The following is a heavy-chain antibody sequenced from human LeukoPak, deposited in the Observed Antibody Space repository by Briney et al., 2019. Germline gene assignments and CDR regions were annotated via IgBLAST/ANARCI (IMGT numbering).Heavy chain of an antibody. D-gene: IGHD3-10*01. CDR1: GFTFSSYW. Sequence: GGSLRLSCAASGFTFSSYWMSWVRQAPGKGLEWVSVMSADSAATFYADSVKGRFTISRDNAKNTVFLQMSSLRAEDTALYYCARKSASGNYPLDYWGQGTLVTVSS. J-gene: IGHJ4*02. CDR3: ARKSASGNYPLDY. V-gene: IGHV3-23*01. CDR2: MSADSAAT.